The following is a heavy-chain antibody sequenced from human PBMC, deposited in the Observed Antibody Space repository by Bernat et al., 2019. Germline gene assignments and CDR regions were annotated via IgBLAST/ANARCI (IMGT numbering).Heavy chain of an antibody. CDR1: GGSISSSSYY. D-gene: IGHD5-18*01. J-gene: IGHJ4*02. CDR2: IYYSGST. V-gene: IGHV4-39*01. Sequence: QLQLQESGPGLVKPSETLSLTCTVSGGSISSSSYYWGWIRQPPGKGLEWIGSIYYSGSTYYNPSLKSRVTISVDTSKNQFSLKLSSVTAADTAVYYCARRRTLLYSFSDYWGQGTLVTVSS. CDR3: ARRRTLLYSFSDY.